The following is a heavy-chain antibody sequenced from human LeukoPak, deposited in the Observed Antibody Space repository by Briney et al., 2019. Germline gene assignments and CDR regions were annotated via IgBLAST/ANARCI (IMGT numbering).Heavy chain of an antibody. D-gene: IGHD5-12*01. CDR1: GDSISSSNHY. J-gene: IGHJ4*02. V-gene: IGHV4-31*03. CDR2: IYYSGTT. Sequence: SETLSLTCTVSGDSISSSNHYWTWIRQLPGKGLEWIGYIYYSGTTYYNPSLESRVTILVDTSRNQFSLRLSSVTAADTAVYYCESDYGGYEFLDYWGQGALVTVSS. CDR3: ESDYGGYEFLDY.